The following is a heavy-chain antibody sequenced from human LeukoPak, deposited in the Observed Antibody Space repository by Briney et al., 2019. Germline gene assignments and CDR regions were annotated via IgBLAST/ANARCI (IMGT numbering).Heavy chain of an antibody. CDR2: ISWNSGSI. D-gene: IGHD6-19*01. CDR1: GFTFDDYA. V-gene: IGHV3-9*01. Sequence: AGGSLRLSCAASGFTFDDYAMHWVRQAPGKGLEWVSGISWNSGSIGYADSVKGRFTISRDNAKNSLYLQVNSLRAEDTAFYYCAKDIEAVAGNRKGAFGIWGQGTMVHVLS. J-gene: IGHJ3*02. CDR3: AKDIEAVAGNRKGAFGI.